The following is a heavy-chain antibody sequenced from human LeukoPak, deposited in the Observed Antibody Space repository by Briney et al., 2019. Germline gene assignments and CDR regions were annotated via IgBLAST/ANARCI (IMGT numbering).Heavy chain of an antibody. CDR3: ARLHSSGYYDLAEYFQH. CDR2: IYPGDSDT. J-gene: IGHJ1*01. Sequence: GASLKISCKGSGYSFTSYWIGWVRPMPGKGLEWMGIIYPGDSDTRYSPSFQGQVTISADKSISTAYLRWSSLKASDTAMYYCARLHSSGYYDLAEYFQHWGQGTLVTVSS. D-gene: IGHD3-22*01. V-gene: IGHV5-51*01. CDR1: GYSFTSYW.